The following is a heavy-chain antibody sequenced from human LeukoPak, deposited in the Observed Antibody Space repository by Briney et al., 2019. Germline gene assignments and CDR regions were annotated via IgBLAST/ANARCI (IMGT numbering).Heavy chain of an antibody. CDR3: ARGGSITIFGVVIQYYFDY. CDR1: GGSFSGYY. D-gene: IGHD3-3*01. CDR2: INHSGST. Sequence: SETLSLTCAVYGGSFSGYYWSWIRQPPGKGLEWIGEINHSGSTNYNPSLKSRVTISVDTSKNQFSLKLGSVTAADTAVYYCARGGSITIFGVVIQYYFDYWGQGTLVTVSS. V-gene: IGHV4-34*01. J-gene: IGHJ4*02.